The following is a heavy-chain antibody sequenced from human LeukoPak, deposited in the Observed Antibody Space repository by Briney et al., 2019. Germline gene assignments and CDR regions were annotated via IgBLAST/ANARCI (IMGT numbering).Heavy chain of an antibody. CDR2: ISYDGSKK. J-gene: IGHJ4*02. D-gene: IGHD3-22*01. CDR3: ARETYFYDTSYFDY. V-gene: IGHV3-30-3*01. CDR1: GFTFSSYA. Sequence: PGRSLRLSCAASGFTFSSYAMHWVRQAPGKGLEWVAVISYDGSKKYYADSVKGRFTISRDNAKNSLYLQLSSLRAEDTAVYYCARETYFYDTSYFDYWGPGTLVIVSS.